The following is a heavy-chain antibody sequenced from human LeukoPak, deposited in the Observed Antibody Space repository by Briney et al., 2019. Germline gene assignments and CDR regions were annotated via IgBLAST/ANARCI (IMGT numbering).Heavy chain of an antibody. J-gene: IGHJ5*02. V-gene: IGHV4-59*01. Sequence: SETLSLTCTVSGGSISSYYWSWIRQPPGKGLEWIGYTYYSGSTNYNPSLKSRVTISVDTSKNQFSLKLSSVTAADTAVYFCARFGEQQLVWTNWFDPWGQGTLVTVSS. D-gene: IGHD6-13*01. CDR2: TYYSGST. CDR1: GGSISSYY. CDR3: ARFGEQQLVWTNWFDP.